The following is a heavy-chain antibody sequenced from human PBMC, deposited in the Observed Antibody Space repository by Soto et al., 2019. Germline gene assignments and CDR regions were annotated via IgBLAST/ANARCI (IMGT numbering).Heavy chain of an antibody. D-gene: IGHD4-17*01. V-gene: IGHV4-31*03. Sequence: QVQLQESGPGLVKPSQTLSLTCTLSGVSITSAAYYWTWVRQHPGKGLEWIGYIYYNGNTYFSPSLKSRLTISIDTSKNQFSLKLSSVTAADTAMYYCARARLRAVYAFDFWGQVTMVTVSS. CDR2: IYYNGNT. CDR1: GVSITSAAYY. CDR3: ARARLRAVYAFDF. J-gene: IGHJ3*01.